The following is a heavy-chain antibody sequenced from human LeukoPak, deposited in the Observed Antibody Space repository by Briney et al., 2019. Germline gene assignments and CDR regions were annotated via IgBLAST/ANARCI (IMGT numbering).Heavy chain of an antibody. Sequence: QPGGSLRLSCAASGFTFSSYAMHWVRQAPGKGLEWVAVISYDGSNKYYADSVKGRFTISRDNSKNTLYLQMNSLRAEDTAVYYCARGVIHHDAFDIWGQGTMVTVSS. D-gene: IGHD5-18*01. V-gene: IGHV3-30-3*01. CDR2: ISYDGSNK. CDR1: GFTFSSYA. CDR3: ARGVIHHDAFDI. J-gene: IGHJ3*02.